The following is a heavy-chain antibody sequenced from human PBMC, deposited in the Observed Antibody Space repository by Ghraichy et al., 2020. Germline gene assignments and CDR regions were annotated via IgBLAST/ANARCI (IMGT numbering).Heavy chain of an antibody. D-gene: IGHD4-11*01. V-gene: IGHV4-59*01. CDR1: GGSISSYY. Sequence: SETLYLTCTVSGGSISSYYWSWIRQPPGKGLEWIWYIYYSGSTNYNPSLKSRVTISVDTSKNQFSLKLSSVTAADTAVYYCARVLYSTYYYYYYMDVWGKGTTVTVSS. J-gene: IGHJ6*03. CDR2: IYYSGST. CDR3: ARVLYSTYYYYYYMDV.